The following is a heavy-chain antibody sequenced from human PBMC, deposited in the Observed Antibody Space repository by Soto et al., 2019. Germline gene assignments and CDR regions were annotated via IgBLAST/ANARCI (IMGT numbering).Heavy chain of an antibody. D-gene: IGHD2-21*02. CDR2: IYYSGST. CDR3: ARVGALVTAKGQFVP. CDR1: GGSISSSSYY. J-gene: IGHJ5*02. V-gene: IGHV4-39*01. Sequence: PSETLSLTCTVSGGSISSSSYYWGLIRQPPGKGLEWIGSIYYSGSTHNNPSLKSRVTLSVDTSKNRFSLRLRSVTAADTAVYYCARVGALVTAKGQFVPWGPGALVTVSS.